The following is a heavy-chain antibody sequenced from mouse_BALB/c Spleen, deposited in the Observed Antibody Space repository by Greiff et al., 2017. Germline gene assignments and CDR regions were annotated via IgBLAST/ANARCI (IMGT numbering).Heavy chain of an antibody. CDR1: GYAFSSYW. Sequence: QLQQSGAELVRPGSSVKISCKASGYAFSSYWLNWVKQRPGQGLEWFGQIYPGDGDTNYNGKFKGKATLTADKSSSTAYMQLSSLTSEDSAVYFCHYYGSSVYFDYWGQGTTLTVSA. V-gene: IGHV1-80*01. J-gene: IGHJ2*01. D-gene: IGHD1-1*01. CDR2: IYPGDGDT. CDR3: HYYGSSVYFDY.